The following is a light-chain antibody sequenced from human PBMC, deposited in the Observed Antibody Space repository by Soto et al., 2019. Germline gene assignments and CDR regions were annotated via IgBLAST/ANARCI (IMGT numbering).Light chain of an antibody. CDR2: AVT. CDR3: CAYAYSHVV. J-gene: IGLJ2*01. V-gene: IGLV2-11*01. Sequence: QSALTQPRSVSGSPGQSVTISCTGTSDDVGAYDYVSWYQQHPGKAPKRMIYAVTKRPSGVPDRFSGSESGNTASLTISGLQAEDEADYYCCAYAYSHVVFGGGTKLTVL. CDR1: SDDVGAYDY.